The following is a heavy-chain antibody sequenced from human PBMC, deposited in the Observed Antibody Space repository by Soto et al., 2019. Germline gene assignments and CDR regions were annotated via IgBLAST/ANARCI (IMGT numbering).Heavy chain of an antibody. Sequence: ASVKVSFKASGYTFTRYTMNWVRQAPGQRLEWMGWINPDNGNTKSSQKFQDRVIITRDTSASTAYMDLSSLRSEDTAVYYCARGIATGQLDPWGQGTLVTVSS. CDR3: ARGIATGQLDP. J-gene: IGHJ5*02. CDR1: GYTFTRYT. D-gene: IGHD2-15*01. CDR2: INPDNGNT. V-gene: IGHV1-3*01.